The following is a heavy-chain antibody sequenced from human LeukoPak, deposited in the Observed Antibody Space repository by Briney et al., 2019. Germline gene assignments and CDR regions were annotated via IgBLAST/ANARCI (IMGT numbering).Heavy chain of an antibody. CDR1: GGSFSGYY. CDR3: ARGLLCFGELFTEYYGMDV. V-gene: IGHV4-34*01. CDR2: VNHSRSA. J-gene: IGHJ6*04. Sequence: SETLSLTCAVYGGSFSGYYWSWIRQPPGKGLEWIGEVNHSRSANNNPSPTSRVTISVDTSKDQFSPKLSSVTAADTAVYYCARGLLCFGELFTEYYGMDVWGKGTTVTVSS. D-gene: IGHD3-10*01.